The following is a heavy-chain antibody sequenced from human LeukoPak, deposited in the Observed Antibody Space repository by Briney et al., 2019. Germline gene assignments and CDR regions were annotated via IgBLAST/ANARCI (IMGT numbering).Heavy chain of an antibody. V-gene: IGHV4-61*08. D-gene: IGHD2-8*01. Sequence: SETLSLTCTVSGGSISSGGYYWSWIRQHPGKGLEWIGYIYYSGSTNYNPSLKSRVTISVDTSKNQFSLKLSSVTAADTAVYYCARQMLPDAFDIWGQGTMVTVSS. CDR2: IYYSGST. CDR1: GGSISSGGYY. CDR3: ARQMLPDAFDI. J-gene: IGHJ3*02.